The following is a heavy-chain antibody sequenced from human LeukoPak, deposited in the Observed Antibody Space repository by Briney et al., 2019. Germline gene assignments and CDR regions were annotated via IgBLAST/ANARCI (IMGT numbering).Heavy chain of an antibody. J-gene: IGHJ4*02. CDR2: ITTYNGNT. D-gene: IGHD4-17*01. CDR1: GYTFTSHG. CDR3: ARGYDYGDYVGDFDY. Sequence: GASVKVSCKASGYTFTSHGIIWVRQAPGQGLEWMGWITTYNGNTNYAQKLQGRVTTTTDTSTSTAYMDLRGLRSDDTAVYYCARGYDYGDYVGDFDYWGQGTLVTVSS. V-gene: IGHV1-18*01.